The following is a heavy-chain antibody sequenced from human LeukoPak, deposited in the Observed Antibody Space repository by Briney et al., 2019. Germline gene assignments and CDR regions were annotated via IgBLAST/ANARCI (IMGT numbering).Heavy chain of an antibody. Sequence: SETLSLTCLVSGGSMSSYFWSWIRQPAGKGLEWIGRFYSSGNNNYNPSLRSRVTMSADTSKNQFSLKLSSVTAADTAVYYCARTSFGSGSADYWGQGTLVTVSS. D-gene: IGHD3-10*01. CDR1: GGSMSSYF. CDR2: FYSSGNN. J-gene: IGHJ4*02. V-gene: IGHV4-4*07. CDR3: ARTSFGSGSADY.